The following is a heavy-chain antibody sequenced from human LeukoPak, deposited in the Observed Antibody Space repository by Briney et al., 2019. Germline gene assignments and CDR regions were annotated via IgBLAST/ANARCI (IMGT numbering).Heavy chain of an antibody. CDR1: GFTFSSNW. J-gene: IGHJ5*02. D-gene: IGHD3-22*01. CDR2: IKQDGSEE. V-gene: IGHV3-7*03. CDR3: AKCTMIPRGEFDP. Sequence: GGSLRLSCAASGFTFSSNWMTWVRQAPGKGLEWVANIKQDGSEEYYVDSVKGRFTISRDNAKNSLYLQMNSLRAEDTAVYYCAKCTMIPRGEFDPWGQGTLVTVSS.